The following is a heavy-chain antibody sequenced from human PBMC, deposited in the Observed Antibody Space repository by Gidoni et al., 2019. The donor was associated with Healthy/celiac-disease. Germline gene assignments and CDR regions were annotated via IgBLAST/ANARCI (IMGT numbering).Heavy chain of an antibody. CDR3: ARDGNLGSGFDY. Sequence: EVQLVESGGGLVKPGGSLRLSCAASGFTFSSYRMNVVRQAPGKGLEWVSSISSSSSYIYYADSVKGRFTISRDNAKNSLYLQMNSLRAEDTAVYYCARDGNLGSGFDYWGQGTLVTVSS. D-gene: IGHD1-7*01. V-gene: IGHV3-21*01. J-gene: IGHJ4*02. CDR1: GFTFSSYR. CDR2: ISSSSSYI.